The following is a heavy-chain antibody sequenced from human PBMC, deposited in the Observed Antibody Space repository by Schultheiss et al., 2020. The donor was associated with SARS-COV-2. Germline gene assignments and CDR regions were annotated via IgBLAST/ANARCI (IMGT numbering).Heavy chain of an antibody. CDR1: GGTFSSYA. V-gene: IGHV1-69*13. D-gene: IGHD2-15*01. Sequence: SVKVSCKASGGTFSSYAISWVRQAPGQGLEWMGGIIPIFGTANYAQKFQGRVTITADESTSTAYMELSSLRSEDTAVYYCARIAAGAATYFDYWGQGTLVTVSS. CDR2: IIPIFGTA. J-gene: IGHJ4*02. CDR3: ARIAAGAATYFDY.